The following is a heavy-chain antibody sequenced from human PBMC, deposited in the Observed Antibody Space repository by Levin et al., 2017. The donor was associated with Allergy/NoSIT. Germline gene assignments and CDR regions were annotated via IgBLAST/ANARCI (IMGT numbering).Heavy chain of an antibody. CDR3: ARGPLYTHDDWYFDL. D-gene: IGHD2-2*02. V-gene: IGHV3-21*01. CDR2: ISSSSSYI. Sequence: PGGSLRLSCAASGFTFSSYSMNWVRQAPGKGLEWVSSISSSSSYIYYADSVKGRFTISRDNAKNSLYLQMNSLRAEDTAVYYCARGPLYTHDDWYFDLWGRGTLVTVSS. J-gene: IGHJ2*01. CDR1: GFTFSSYS.